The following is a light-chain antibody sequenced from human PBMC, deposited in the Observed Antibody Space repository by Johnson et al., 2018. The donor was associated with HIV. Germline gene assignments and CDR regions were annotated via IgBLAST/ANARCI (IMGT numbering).Light chain of an antibody. CDR3: GTWDSSLSARV. CDR1: SSNIGNNY. J-gene: IGLJ1*01. CDR2: DNN. Sequence: HSVLTQTPSVSAAPGQKVTISCSGSSSNIGNNYVSWYQQLPGTAPKLLIYDNNKRPSGIPDRFSGSKSGTSATLGITGLQTGDEADYYCGTWDSSLSARVFGTGTKVTVL. V-gene: IGLV1-51*01.